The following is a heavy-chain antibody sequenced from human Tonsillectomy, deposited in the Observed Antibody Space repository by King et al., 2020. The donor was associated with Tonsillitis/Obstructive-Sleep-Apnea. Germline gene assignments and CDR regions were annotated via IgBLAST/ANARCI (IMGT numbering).Heavy chain of an antibody. CDR3: TRDIRGNYDFWSGYPGY. V-gene: IGHV3-48*02. CDR2: ISGSGNTI. CDR1: GFTFNFYS. D-gene: IGHD3-3*01. Sequence: QLVQSGGGLIQPGGSLRLSCAASGFTFNFYSMDWVRQAPGKGLEWVSYISGSGNTIYYAESVKGRFTISRDNAKSSLYLQMNRLRDEDTAVYYCTRDIRGNYDFWSGYPGYWGQGTLVTVSS. J-gene: IGHJ4*02.